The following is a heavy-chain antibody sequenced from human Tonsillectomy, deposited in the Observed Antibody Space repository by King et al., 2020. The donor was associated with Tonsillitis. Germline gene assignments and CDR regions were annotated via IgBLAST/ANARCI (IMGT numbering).Heavy chain of an antibody. CDR3: ARAGFTIPNSYGMDV. J-gene: IGHJ6*02. V-gene: IGHV3-21*01. D-gene: IGHD3-3*01. Sequence: VQLVESGGGLVKPGGSLRLSCAASRFTFSNYNMNWVRQAPGKGLEWVSSISSSSSYIYYADSVKGRFTVSRDDAKKSLYLQMNSLRAEDTAVYYCARAGFTIPNSYGMDVWGQGPTVSVSS. CDR2: ISSSSSYI. CDR1: RFTFSNYN.